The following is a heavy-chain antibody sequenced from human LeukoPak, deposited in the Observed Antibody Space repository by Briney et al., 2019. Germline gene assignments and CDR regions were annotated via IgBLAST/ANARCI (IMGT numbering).Heavy chain of an antibody. CDR1: GFSFSIYA. D-gene: IGHD2-21*02. Sequence: GGSLRLSCAASGFSFSIYAMGWVRQAPGKGLEWVSSIKNGGNGPFYADSVKGRFTISRDNSKNTLFLQLSSLRAEDSAVYYCARGGHDFDPFYWWGQGTLVTVSS. CDR3: ARGGHDFDPFYW. V-gene: IGHV3-23*01. J-gene: IGHJ4*02. CDR2: IKNGGNGP.